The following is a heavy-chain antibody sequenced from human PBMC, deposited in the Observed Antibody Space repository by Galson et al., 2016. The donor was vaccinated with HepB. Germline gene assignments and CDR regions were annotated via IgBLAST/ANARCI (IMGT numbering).Heavy chain of an antibody. CDR1: GFRFNDYA. V-gene: IGHV3-23*01. J-gene: IGHJ4*01. Sequence: SLRLSCAGSGFRFNDYAMNWVRQAPGKGLEWVSGIIDNGGRSHYAESVKGRFTISRDNSGNTVHLQMNRLRAEDTAVYYCARSGETRSWYPKEFDHWGHGTLVTVSS. D-gene: IGHD3-10*01. CDR3: ARSGETRSWYPKEFDH. CDR2: IIDNGGRS.